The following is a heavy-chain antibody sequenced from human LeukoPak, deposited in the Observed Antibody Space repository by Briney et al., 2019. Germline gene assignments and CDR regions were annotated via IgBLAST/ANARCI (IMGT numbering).Heavy chain of an antibody. Sequence: SETLSLTCAVYGGSFSGYYWSWIRQPPGKGLEWIGEINHGGSTNYNPSHKSRVTISVDTSKNQFSLKLSSVTAADTTVYYCARAIGLRWPFDYWGQGTLVTVSS. J-gene: IGHJ4*02. CDR2: INHGGST. D-gene: IGHD4-17*01. CDR1: GGSFSGYY. V-gene: IGHV4-34*01. CDR3: ARAIGLRWPFDY.